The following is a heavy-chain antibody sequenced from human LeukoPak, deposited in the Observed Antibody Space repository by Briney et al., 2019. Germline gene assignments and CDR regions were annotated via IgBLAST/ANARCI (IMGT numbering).Heavy chain of an antibody. CDR2: INPNSGGT. V-gene: IGHV1-2*06. CDR3: ARGDSGYDHFYHMDV. CDR1: GYTFTGNY. D-gene: IGHD5-12*01. Sequence: ASVKVSCKASGYTFTGNYMHWVRLAPGQGLEWMGRINPNSGGTNYAQKFQGRVTMTRDTSISTAYMELSRLIFDDTAVYYCARGDSGYDHFYHMDVWGKGTTVTISS. J-gene: IGHJ6*03.